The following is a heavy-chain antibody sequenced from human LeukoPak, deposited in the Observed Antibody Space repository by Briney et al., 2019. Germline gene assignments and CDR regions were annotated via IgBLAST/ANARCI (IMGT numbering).Heavy chain of an antibody. V-gene: IGHV3-7*01. CDR3: ARDLGGGFFDD. CDR2: IKPDGSVR. D-gene: IGHD3-16*01. Sequence: GGSLRLSCAASGFTFSNSWMAWIRQAPEKGLEFVANIKPDGSVRNYMDSLKGRFTISRDNAKNSLYLQMNSLGAGDTALYYCARDLGGGFFDDWGQGIPVTVSS. CDR1: GFTFSNSW. J-gene: IGHJ4*02.